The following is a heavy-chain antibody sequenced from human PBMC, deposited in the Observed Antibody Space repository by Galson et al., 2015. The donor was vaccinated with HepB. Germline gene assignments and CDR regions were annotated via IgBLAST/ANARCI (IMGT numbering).Heavy chain of an antibody. J-gene: IGHJ4*02. Sequence: SLRLSCAASGFTYNNFAMSWVRQAPGKGLEWVSTIIGNGVSTYYADSVKGRFTISRDNSENTLHLQLNSLRVEDTAVYYCAKGRRNGYNYPFFDYWGQGTPVTVSS. CDR1: GFTYNNFA. V-gene: IGHV3-23*01. D-gene: IGHD5-24*01. CDR3: AKGRRNGYNYPFFDY. CDR2: IIGNGVST.